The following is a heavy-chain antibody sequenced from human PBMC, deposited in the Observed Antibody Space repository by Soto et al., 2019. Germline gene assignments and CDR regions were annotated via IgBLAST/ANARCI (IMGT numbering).Heavy chain of an antibody. CDR1: GYTFTSYD. Sequence: GPSVKVSCKASGYTFTSYDINWVRQATGQGLEWMGWMNPNSGNTGYAQKFQGRVTMTRNTSISTAYMELSSLRSEDTAVYYCAREAPLFSSSSRSYYYYMDVWGKGTTVTVSS. CDR2: MNPNSGNT. CDR3: AREAPLFSSSSRSYYYYMDV. V-gene: IGHV1-8*01. J-gene: IGHJ6*03. D-gene: IGHD6-6*01.